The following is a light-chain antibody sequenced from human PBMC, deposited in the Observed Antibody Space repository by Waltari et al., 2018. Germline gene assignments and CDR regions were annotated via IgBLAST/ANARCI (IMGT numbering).Light chain of an antibody. V-gene: IGKV3-11*01. CDR2: DAS. Sequence: DIVLTQSPATLSLSPGERATLSCRASQSVSSYLAWYQQRPGQAPRLLIHDASNRATGIPARFSGSGSGTDFTLTISSLEPEDFGVYYCQHRINWPLTFGGGTKVEIK. J-gene: IGKJ4*01. CDR3: QHRINWPLT. CDR1: QSVSSY.